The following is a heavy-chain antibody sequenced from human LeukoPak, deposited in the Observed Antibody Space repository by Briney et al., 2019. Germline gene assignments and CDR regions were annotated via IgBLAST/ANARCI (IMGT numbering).Heavy chain of an antibody. CDR2: IYYSGST. D-gene: IGHD6-13*01. V-gene: IGHV4-59*12. Sequence: SETLSLTCTVSGGSISSYYWSWIRQPPGKGLEWIGYIYYSGSTNYNPSLKSRVTISVDTSKNQFSLKLSSVTAADTAVYYCARAAAGQFDYWGQGTLVTVSS. J-gene: IGHJ4*02. CDR3: ARAAAGQFDY. CDR1: GGSISSYY.